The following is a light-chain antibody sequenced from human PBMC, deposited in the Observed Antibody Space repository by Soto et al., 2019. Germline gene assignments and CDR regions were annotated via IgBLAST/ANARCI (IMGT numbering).Light chain of an antibody. CDR1: QSVLYSSNNKNY. Sequence: DIVMTQSPDSLAVSLGERATINCKSSQSVLYSSNNKNYLACYQQKPGQPPKLLIRWASTRESGVPDRFSASGSATDFTLTINSLQAEDVAVYYCQTYYRVPLTFGGGTKVDIK. V-gene: IGKV4-1*01. J-gene: IGKJ4*01. CDR3: QTYYRVPLT. CDR2: WAS.